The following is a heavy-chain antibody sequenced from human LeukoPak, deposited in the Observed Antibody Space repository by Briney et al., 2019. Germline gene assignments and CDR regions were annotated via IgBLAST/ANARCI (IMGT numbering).Heavy chain of an antibody. Sequence: ASVKVSCKASGYTFTGYYIHWLRQAPGQGLEWMGWIAANSGDTNYAQKFRGRVTMTRDTSVSTAYMELSRLRSDDTAVYYCARVSYSSSWSQRDYFDYWGQGTLVTVSS. CDR1: GYTFTGYY. D-gene: IGHD6-13*01. CDR3: ARVSYSSSWSQRDYFDY. CDR2: IAANSGDT. J-gene: IGHJ4*02. V-gene: IGHV1-2*02.